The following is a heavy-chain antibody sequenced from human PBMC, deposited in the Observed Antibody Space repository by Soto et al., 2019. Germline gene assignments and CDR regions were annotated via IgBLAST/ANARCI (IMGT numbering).Heavy chain of an antibody. CDR1: GFTFSSYA. CDR3: ARDLSSVWIQLWLSPNYGMDV. J-gene: IGHJ6*02. V-gene: IGHV3-30-3*01. CDR2: ISYDGSNK. Sequence: QVQLVESGGGVVQPGRSLRLSCAASGFTFSSYAMHWVRQAPGKGLEWVAVISYDGSNKYYADSVKGRFTISRDNSKNTLYLQMNSLRAEDTAVYYCARDLSSVWIQLWLSPNYGMDVWGQGTTVTVSS. D-gene: IGHD5-18*01.